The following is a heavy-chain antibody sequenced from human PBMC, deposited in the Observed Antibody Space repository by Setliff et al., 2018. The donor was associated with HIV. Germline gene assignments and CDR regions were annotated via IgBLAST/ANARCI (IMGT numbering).Heavy chain of an antibody. CDR1: GGSVTSYL. CDR3: ARELYGGNSRPFDC. D-gene: IGHD2-21*02. Sequence: SETLSLTCSISGGSVTSYLWHWFRQPPGKGLEWIGYIYYTGITDNNPSLEGRVTISVDTSKNQVSLRLKSVTTADTAVYYCARELYGGNSRPFDCWGQGALVTVSS. CDR2: IYYTGIT. J-gene: IGHJ4*02. V-gene: IGHV4-59*02.